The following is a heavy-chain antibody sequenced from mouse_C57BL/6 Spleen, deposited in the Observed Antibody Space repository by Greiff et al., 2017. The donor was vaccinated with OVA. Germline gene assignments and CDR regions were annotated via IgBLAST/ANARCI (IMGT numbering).Heavy chain of an antibody. D-gene: IGHD4-1*01. V-gene: IGHV5-4*03. CDR3: ARVAGTGAWFAY. CDR1: GFTFSSYA. CDR2: ISDGGSYT. J-gene: IGHJ3*01. Sequence: DVKLVESGGGLVKPGGSLKLSCAASGFTFSSYAMSWVRQTPAKRLEWVATISDGGSYTYYPDNVKGRFTISRDNAKNNLYLQMSHLKSEDTAMYYCARVAGTGAWFAYWGQGTLVTVSA.